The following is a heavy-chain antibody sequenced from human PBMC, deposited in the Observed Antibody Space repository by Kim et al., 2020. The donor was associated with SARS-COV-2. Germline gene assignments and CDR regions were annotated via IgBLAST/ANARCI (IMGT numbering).Heavy chain of an antibody. CDR3: AKDYYGSGSPYYYYGMDV. CDR1: GFTFDDYA. CDR2: ISWNSGSI. D-gene: IGHD3-10*01. Sequence: SLRLSCAASGFTFDDYAMHWVRQAPGKGLEWVSGISWNSGSIGYADSVKGRFTISRDNAKNSLYLQMNSLRAEDTALYYCAKDYYGSGSPYYYYGMDV. V-gene: IGHV3-9*01. J-gene: IGHJ6*01.